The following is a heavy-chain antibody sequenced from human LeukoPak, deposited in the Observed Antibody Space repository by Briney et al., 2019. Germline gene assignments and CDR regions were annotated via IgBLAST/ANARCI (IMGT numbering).Heavy chain of an antibody. Sequence: ASVKVSCKASGYTFTGYYMHWVRQTPGQGLEWMGWINPNSDDTNSAQKFQGRVTMTRDTSISTAYMELSRLRSDDTAVYYCARDLVGQYYYDSSASFDFWGQGTLVTVSS. CDR3: ARDLVGQYYYDSSASFDF. D-gene: IGHD3-22*01. V-gene: IGHV1-2*02. CDR1: GYTFTGYY. J-gene: IGHJ4*02. CDR2: INPNSDDT.